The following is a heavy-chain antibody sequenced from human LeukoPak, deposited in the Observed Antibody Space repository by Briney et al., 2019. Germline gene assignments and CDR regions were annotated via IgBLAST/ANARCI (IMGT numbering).Heavy chain of an antibody. CDR3: ARFHDDFWSGYVHYFDY. CDR2: IKQDGSEK. CDR1: GFTFSSYW. Sequence: PGGSLRLSCAASGFTFSSYWMSWVRQAPGKGLEWVANIKQDGSEKYYVDSVKGRFTISRDNAKNSLYLQMNSLRAEDTAVYYCARFHDDFWSGYVHYFDYWGQGTLVTVSS. J-gene: IGHJ4*02. D-gene: IGHD3-3*01. V-gene: IGHV3-7*01.